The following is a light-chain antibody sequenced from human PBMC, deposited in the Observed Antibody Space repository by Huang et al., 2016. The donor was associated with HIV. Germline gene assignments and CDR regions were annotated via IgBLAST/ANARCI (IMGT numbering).Light chain of an antibody. Sequence: EIVLTQSPGTLSLSPGERATLSCRASQSVSSSFLAWYQQKPGQAPRPLSYGASSRATGIPDRCSGSGSGTDFTLTISRLEPEDFAVYYCQQYGSSPWTFGQGTKVEIK. CDR2: GAS. CDR1: QSVSSSF. V-gene: IGKV3-20*01. J-gene: IGKJ1*01. CDR3: QQYGSSPWT.